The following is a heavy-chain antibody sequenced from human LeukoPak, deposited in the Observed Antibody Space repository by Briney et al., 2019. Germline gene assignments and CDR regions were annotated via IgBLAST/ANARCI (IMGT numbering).Heavy chain of an antibody. Sequence: GESLRLSCAASGFTFSSYAMSWVRQAPGKGLEWVSAISGSGGSTYYADSVKGRFTISRDNSKNTLYLQMNSLRAEDTAVYYCATRIAVAGIRSAFDNWGQGTMVTASS. D-gene: IGHD6-19*01. CDR2: ISGSGGST. V-gene: IGHV3-23*01. CDR1: GFTFSSYA. CDR3: ATRIAVAGIRSAFDN. J-gene: IGHJ3*02.